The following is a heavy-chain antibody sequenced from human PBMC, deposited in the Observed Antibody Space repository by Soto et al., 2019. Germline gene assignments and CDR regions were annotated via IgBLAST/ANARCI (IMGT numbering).Heavy chain of an antibody. CDR1: GASITGSSY. Sequence: PSEILSLTCTVSGASITGSSYWSWIRQPAGKGLEWIGRFSLSGTTNYNPSLRGRVTMSADVSKNQFSPRLTSVTAADTALYYCARGMTPLGAPAWYYFDSWGQGTLVTVS. J-gene: IGHJ4*02. CDR2: FSLSGTT. CDR3: ARGMTPLGAPAWYYFDS. V-gene: IGHV4-4*07. D-gene: IGHD2-15*01.